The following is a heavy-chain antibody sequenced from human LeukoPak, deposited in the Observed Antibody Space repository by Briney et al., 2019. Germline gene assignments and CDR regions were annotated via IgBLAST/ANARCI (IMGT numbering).Heavy chain of an antibody. CDR2: INPNSGGT. V-gene: IGHV1-2*02. CDR3: ARLLTPYYDFWSGYPDFDY. D-gene: IGHD3-3*01. J-gene: IGHJ4*02. CDR1: GYTFTGYY. Sequence: ASVKVSCKASGYTFTGYYMHWVRQAPGQGLEWMGWINPNSGGTNYAQKFQGRVTMTRDTSISTTYMELSRLRSDDTAVYYCARLLTPYYDFWSGYPDFDYWGQGTLVTVSS.